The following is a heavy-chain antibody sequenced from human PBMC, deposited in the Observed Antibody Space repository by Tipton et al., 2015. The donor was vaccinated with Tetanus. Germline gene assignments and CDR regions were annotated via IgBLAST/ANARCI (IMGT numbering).Heavy chain of an antibody. Sequence: SLRLSCEGSGFIFSDYGMFWVRQAPGKGLEWVANIKPDGSEKSYVDSVKGRFTISRDNAQSSLYLQMDSLRVEDAGVYHCARESRSVPGSVWGQGTLVTVSS. D-gene: IGHD6-19*01. V-gene: IGHV3-7*01. CDR1: GFIFSDYG. CDR2: IKPDGSEK. CDR3: ARESRSVPGSV. J-gene: IGHJ4*02.